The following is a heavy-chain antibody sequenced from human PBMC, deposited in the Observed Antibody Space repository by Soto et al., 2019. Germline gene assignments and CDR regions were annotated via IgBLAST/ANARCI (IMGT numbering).Heavy chain of an antibody. J-gene: IGHJ4*02. CDR1: GFTFDDYA. D-gene: IGHD3-10*01. V-gene: IGHV3-9*01. CDR2: ISWNSGSI. CDR3: AKGFGELLYYFDY. Sequence: GGSLRLYCAASGFTFDDYAMHWVRQAPGKGLEWVSGISWNSGSIGYADSVKGRFTISRDNAKNSLYLQMNSLRAEDTALYYCAKGFGELLYYFDYWGQGTLVTVSS.